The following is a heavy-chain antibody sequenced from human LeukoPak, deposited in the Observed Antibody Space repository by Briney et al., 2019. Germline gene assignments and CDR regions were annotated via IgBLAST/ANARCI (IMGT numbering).Heavy chain of an antibody. CDR2: IYYSGST. Sequence: SETLSLTCTVSGGSISSYYWSWIRQPPGKGLEWIGYIYYSGSTNYNPSLKSRVTISVDTSKNQFSLKLSSVTAADTAVYYCARLSSGWYYFDYWGQGTLVTVSS. CDR1: GGSISSYY. D-gene: IGHD6-19*01. V-gene: IGHV4-59*08. CDR3: ARLSSGWYYFDY. J-gene: IGHJ4*02.